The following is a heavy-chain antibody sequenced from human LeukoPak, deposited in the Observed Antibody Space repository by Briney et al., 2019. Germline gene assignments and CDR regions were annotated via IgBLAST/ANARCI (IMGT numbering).Heavy chain of an antibody. V-gene: IGHV1-2*02. CDR2: INPNSGGT. Sequence: ASVKVSCKASVYTFTGYYMHWVRQAPGQGLEWMGWINPNSGGTNYAQKFQGRVTMTRDTSISTAYMELSRLRSDDTAVYYCATFGPIVVVVAATPSDAFDIWGQGTMVTVSS. CDR3: ATFGPIVVVVAATPSDAFDI. CDR1: VYTFTGYY. J-gene: IGHJ3*02. D-gene: IGHD2-15*01.